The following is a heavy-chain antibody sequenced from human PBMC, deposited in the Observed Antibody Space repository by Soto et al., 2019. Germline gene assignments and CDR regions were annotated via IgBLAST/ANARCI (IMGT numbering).Heavy chain of an antibody. CDR3: XRHSPDSNPMAKGSFDY. CDR2: IYYSGST. V-gene: IGHV4-31*03. CDR1: GASINSGGQY. Sequence: SETLSLTCTVSGASINSGGQYWSWIRQHPGKGLEWIGDIYYSGSTYNNPSLRSRVVMSVDTSKNQFSLRLSSLTAADTAVYFCXRHSPDSNPMAKGSFDYWGQGTLVTVSS. J-gene: IGHJ4*02. D-gene: IGHD3-22*01.